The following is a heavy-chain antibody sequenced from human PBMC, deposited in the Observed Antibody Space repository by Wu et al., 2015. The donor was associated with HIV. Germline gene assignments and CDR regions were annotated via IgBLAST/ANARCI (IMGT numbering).Heavy chain of an antibody. Sequence: QVQLVQSGAEVKEPGASVKVSCQASGYTFTGYYIHWLRQSPGQGLEWIGWINPNSGDTNSAQRFQDRVTMTRDTSITTAYMELRGLRSDDTAMYYCARDPRWTAVSYYVDVWGKGTTVTVSS. CDR2: INPNSGDT. CDR1: GYTFTGYY. CDR3: ARDPRWTAVSYYVDV. J-gene: IGHJ6*03. V-gene: IGHV1-2*02. D-gene: IGHD4-17*01.